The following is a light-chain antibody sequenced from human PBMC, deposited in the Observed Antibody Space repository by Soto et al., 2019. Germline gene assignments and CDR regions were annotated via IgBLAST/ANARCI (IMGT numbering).Light chain of an antibody. Sequence: EIVLTQSPGTLSLSPGERATLSCRASQRISNNYLAWYQQKPGRAPRLLIYGASSRATGIPDRFSGSGSGTDFTLTISRLETEDFAVYYCQQYGSSPYTFGQGTKLEIK. V-gene: IGKV3-20*01. CDR3: QQYGSSPYT. J-gene: IGKJ2*01. CDR2: GAS. CDR1: QRISNNY.